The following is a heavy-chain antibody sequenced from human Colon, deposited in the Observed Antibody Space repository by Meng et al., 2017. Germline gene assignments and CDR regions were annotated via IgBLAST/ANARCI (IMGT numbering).Heavy chain of an antibody. CDR1: WFDCPSYA. D-gene: IGHD3-16*01. V-gene: IGHV3-30*01. Sequence: QGQQLASWGDLAQPVRVRSLAFGTSWFDCPSYAMHWVRQAPGEGLEWVEVISYDGSKKFYADTLKGRFTISRDISKCTVSLQMDSLRVKDTAMYYCSRDYGGPQWFAPWGQGTLVTVSS. CDR2: ISYDGSKK. CDR3: SRDYGGPQWFAP. J-gene: IGHJ5*02.